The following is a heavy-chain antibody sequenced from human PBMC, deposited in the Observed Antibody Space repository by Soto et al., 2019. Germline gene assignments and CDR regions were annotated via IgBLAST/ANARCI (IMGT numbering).Heavy chain of an antibody. CDR1: GGSFSGYY. CDR2: INHSGST. Sequence: KTSETLSLTCAVYGGSFSGYYWSWIRQPPGKGLEWIGEINHSGSTNYNPSIKSRVTISVDTSKNQFSLKLSSVTAADTAVYYCARGTAAGTYLDYWGQGTLVTVSS. CDR3: ARGTAAGTYLDY. D-gene: IGHD6-13*01. V-gene: IGHV4-34*01. J-gene: IGHJ4*02.